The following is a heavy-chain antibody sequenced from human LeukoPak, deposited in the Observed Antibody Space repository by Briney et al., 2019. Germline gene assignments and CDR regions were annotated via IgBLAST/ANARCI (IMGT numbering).Heavy chain of an antibody. CDR2: ISGSGVST. D-gene: IGHD6-19*01. V-gene: IGHV3-23*01. CDR1: GFIFSSYG. CDR3: AKGLYSSRGVFDY. J-gene: IGHJ4*02. Sequence: PGGSLRLSCAASGFIFSSYGMAWVRQAPGKGLEWVSVISGSGVSTSHADSVKGRFTISRDNSKNTLYLQMNSLRAEDTAVYYYAKGLYSSRGVFDYWGQGTLVTVSS.